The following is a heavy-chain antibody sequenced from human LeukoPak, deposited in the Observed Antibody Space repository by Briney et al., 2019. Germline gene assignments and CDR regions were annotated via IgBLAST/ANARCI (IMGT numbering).Heavy chain of an antibody. D-gene: IGHD3-3*01. CDR3: ARDSSNYDFWSGYYGAGWFDP. J-gene: IGHJ5*02. CDR1: GFTFSSYS. Sequence: GGSLRLSCAASGFTFSSYSMNWVRQAPGKGLEWVSYISSSSSTIYYADSVKGRFTISRDNAKNSLYLQMNSLRAEDTAVYYCARDSSNYDFWSGYYGAGWFDPWGQGTLVTVSS. CDR2: ISSSSSTI. V-gene: IGHV3-48*04.